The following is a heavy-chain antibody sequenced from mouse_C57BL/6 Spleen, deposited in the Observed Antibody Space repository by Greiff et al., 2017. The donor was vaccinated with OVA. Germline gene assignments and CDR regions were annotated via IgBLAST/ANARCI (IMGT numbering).Heavy chain of an antibody. CDR1: GYTFTDYN. D-gene: IGHD1-1*01. Sequence: VQLKQSGPELVKPGASVKMSCKASGYTFTDYNMHWVKQSHGKSLEWIGYINPNNGGTSYNQKFKGKATLTVNKSSSTAYMELRSLTSEDSAVYYCASYYGSWYFDVWGTGTTVTVSS. V-gene: IGHV1-22*01. J-gene: IGHJ1*03. CDR2: INPNNGGT. CDR3: ASYYGSWYFDV.